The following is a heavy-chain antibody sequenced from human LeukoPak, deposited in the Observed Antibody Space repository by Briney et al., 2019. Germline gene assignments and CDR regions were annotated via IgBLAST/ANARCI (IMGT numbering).Heavy chain of an antibody. Sequence: GGSLRLSCAASGFTFSSYGMHWVRQAPGKGLEWVAVISYDGSNKYYADSVKGRFTISRDNSKNTLYLQMNSLRAEDTAVYYCAKDLSSGWYVPDYWGQGTLVTVSS. J-gene: IGHJ4*02. CDR1: GFTFSSYG. CDR3: AKDLSSGWYVPDY. V-gene: IGHV3-30*18. CDR2: ISYDGSNK. D-gene: IGHD6-19*01.